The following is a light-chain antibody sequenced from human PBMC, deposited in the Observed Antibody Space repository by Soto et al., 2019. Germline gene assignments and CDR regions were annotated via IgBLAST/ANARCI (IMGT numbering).Light chain of an antibody. CDR2: GAS. CDR3: QLYAGSPYT. Sequence: EIVLTQSPGTLSLSPGERATLSCRASQSVSSSYLAWYQQKPGQAPRLLISGASRRATGIPDRFSGSGSGTDFTLTISRREPEDFAVYYCQLYAGSPYTFGQGTKLEIK. J-gene: IGKJ2*01. CDR1: QSVSSSY. V-gene: IGKV3-20*01.